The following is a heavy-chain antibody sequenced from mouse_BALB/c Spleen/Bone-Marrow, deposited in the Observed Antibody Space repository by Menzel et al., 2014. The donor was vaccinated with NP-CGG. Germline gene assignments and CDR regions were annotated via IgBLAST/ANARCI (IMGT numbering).Heavy chain of an antibody. CDR3: ARDRNYDIHWYSDV. Sequence: EVQLVESGGGLVQPGGSLRLSCATSGFTFTDYYMSWVRQPPGKALEWLGFIRNKANGYTTEYSASVKGRFTISRDNSQRIVYLQMNILRTEDSATYYCARDRNYDIHWYSDVWGAGTTVTVSS. CDR2: IRNKANGYTT. V-gene: IGHV7-3*02. CDR1: GFTFTDYY. J-gene: IGHJ1*01. D-gene: IGHD1-1*01.